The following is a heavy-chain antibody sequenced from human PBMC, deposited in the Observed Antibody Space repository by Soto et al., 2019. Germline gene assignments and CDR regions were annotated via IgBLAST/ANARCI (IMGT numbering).Heavy chain of an antibody. Sequence: SVKVSCKASGGTFSSYGFTWVRQAPGQGLEWMGGIIPVLGTINYAQKFQGRVTITADQSTSTVYMDLSSLTYEDTAVYYCARGTLFCGGDCYFDHWGLGTLVTVSS. J-gene: IGHJ4*02. CDR2: IIPVLGTI. V-gene: IGHV1-69*10. CDR1: GGTFSSYG. D-gene: IGHD2-21*02. CDR3: ARGTLFCGGDCYFDH.